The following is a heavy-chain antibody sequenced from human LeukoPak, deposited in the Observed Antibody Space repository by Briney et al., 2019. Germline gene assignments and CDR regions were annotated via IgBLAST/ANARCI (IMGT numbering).Heavy chain of an antibody. CDR3: ARDYYDSSVDGMDV. D-gene: IGHD3-22*01. J-gene: IGHJ6*02. Sequence: GGSLRLSCAASGFTFSDYYMSWIRQAPGKGLEWVSYISSSGSTIYYADSVKGRFTISRDNAKNSLYLQMNSLRAEDTAVYYCARDYYDSSVDGMDVWGQGTTVTVSS. CDR2: ISSSGSTI. CDR1: GFTFSDYY. V-gene: IGHV3-11*01.